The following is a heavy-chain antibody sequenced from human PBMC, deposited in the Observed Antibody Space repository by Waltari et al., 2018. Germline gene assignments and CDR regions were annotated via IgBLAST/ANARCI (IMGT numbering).Heavy chain of an antibody. D-gene: IGHD3-9*01. CDR2: ISHSGTYI. CDR1: GFTFSSYR. CDR3: ARESPFEPRGWFEP. V-gene: IGHV3-21*01. J-gene: IGHJ5*02. Sequence: EVQLVESGGGLVMPGGSRRLSCAASGFTFSSYRMNWVRQAPGKALEWVSFISHSGTYIYYADSVKGRFTISRDNAKNSVYLQMNSLRADDTAVYYCARESPFEPRGWFEPWGQGTLVTVSS.